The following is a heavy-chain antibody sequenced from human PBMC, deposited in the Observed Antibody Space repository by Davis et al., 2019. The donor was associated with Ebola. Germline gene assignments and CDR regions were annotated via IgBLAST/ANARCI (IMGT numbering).Heavy chain of an antibody. J-gene: IGHJ3*02. CDR3: ARRQRITMIVVVIDDAFDI. Sequence: SETLSLTCAVYGGSFSGYYWSWIRQPPGKGLEWIGEINHSGSTNYNPSLKSRVTISVDRSKNQFSLKLSSVTAADTAVYYCARRQRITMIVVVIDDAFDIWGQGTMVTVSS. D-gene: IGHD3-22*01. V-gene: IGHV4-34*01. CDR1: GGSFSGYY. CDR2: INHSGST.